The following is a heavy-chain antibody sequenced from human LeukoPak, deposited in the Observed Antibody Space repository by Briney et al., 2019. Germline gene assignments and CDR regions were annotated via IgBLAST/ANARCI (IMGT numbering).Heavy chain of an antibody. Sequence: SETLSLTCTVSGGSISSYYWSWIRQPPGKGLEWIGYIYYSGSTNYNPSLKSRVTISVDTSKNQFSLKLSSVTAADTAVYYCARENYYGSGSKGEDYWGQGTLVTVSS. CDR2: IYYSGST. J-gene: IGHJ4*02. D-gene: IGHD3-10*01. CDR3: ARENYYGSGSKGEDY. V-gene: IGHV4-59*01. CDR1: GGSISSYY.